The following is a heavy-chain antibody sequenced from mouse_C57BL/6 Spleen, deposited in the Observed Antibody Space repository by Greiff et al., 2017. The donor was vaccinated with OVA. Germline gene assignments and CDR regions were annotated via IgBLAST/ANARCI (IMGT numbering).Heavy chain of an antibody. J-gene: IGHJ1*03. D-gene: IGHD6-1*01. CDR2: IYPSDSET. CDR1: GYTFTSYW. CDR3: ARKAFLADWYFDV. V-gene: IGHV1-61*01. Sequence: VQLQQPGAELVRPGSSVKLSCKASGYTFTSYWMDWVKQRPGQGLEWIGNIYPSDSETHYNQKFKDKATLTVDKSSSTAYMQLSSLTSEDSAVYYCARKAFLADWYFDVWGTGTTVTVSS.